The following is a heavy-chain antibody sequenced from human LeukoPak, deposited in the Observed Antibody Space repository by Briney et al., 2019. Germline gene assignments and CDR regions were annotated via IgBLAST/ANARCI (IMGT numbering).Heavy chain of an antibody. J-gene: IGHJ4*02. CDR2: IDPSDSYT. Sequence: GESLEISCKGSGYSFSSYWINWVRQMPGKGLEWMGRIDPSDSYTNYNPSFQGHVTISADKSISTAYLQWSSLMASDTAMYYCARHTISDYWGQGTQVTVSS. V-gene: IGHV5-10-1*01. CDR3: ARHTISDY. D-gene: IGHD3-10*01. CDR1: GYSFSSYW.